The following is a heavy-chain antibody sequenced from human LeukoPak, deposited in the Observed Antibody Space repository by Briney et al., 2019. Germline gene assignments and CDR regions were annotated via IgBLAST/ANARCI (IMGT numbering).Heavy chain of an antibody. D-gene: IGHD7-27*01. CDR1: GFTFSSYA. CDR3: ARFPTWGRVGYYGMDV. CDR2: ISYDGSNK. V-gene: IGHV3-30*04. J-gene: IGHJ6*02. Sequence: QPGGSLRLSCAASGFTFSSYAMHWVRQAPGKGLEWVAVISYDGSNKYYADSVKGRFTISRDNSKNTLYLQMNSLRAEDTAVYYCARFPTWGRVGYYGMDVWGQGTTVTVSS.